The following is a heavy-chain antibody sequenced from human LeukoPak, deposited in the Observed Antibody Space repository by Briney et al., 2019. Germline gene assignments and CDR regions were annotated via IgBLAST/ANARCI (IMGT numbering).Heavy chain of an antibody. CDR3: ARGTHIVVVTGGFDY. J-gene: IGHJ4*02. V-gene: IGHV3-30*04. D-gene: IGHD2-21*02. CDR2: ISYDGSNK. CDR1: GFTFSSYA. Sequence: GRSLRLSCAASGFTFSSYAMHWVRQAPGKGLEWVAVISYDGSNKYYADSVKGRFTISRDNSKNTPYLQMNSLRAEDTAVYYCARGTHIVVVTGGFDYWGQGTLVTVSS.